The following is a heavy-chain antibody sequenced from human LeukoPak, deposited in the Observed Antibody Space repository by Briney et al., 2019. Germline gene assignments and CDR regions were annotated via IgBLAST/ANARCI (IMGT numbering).Heavy chain of an antibody. Sequence: GGSLRLSCAASGFTFSSYAMSWVRQAPGKGLEWVANIKEDGSEKYYVDSVKGRFTISRNNAKNSVSLQMNSLRAEDTAVYYCARIYLKMASASWGQGTLVTVSS. D-gene: IGHD2-8*01. CDR1: GFTFSSYA. CDR3: ARIYLKMASAS. CDR2: IKEDGSEK. V-gene: IGHV3-7*01. J-gene: IGHJ5*02.